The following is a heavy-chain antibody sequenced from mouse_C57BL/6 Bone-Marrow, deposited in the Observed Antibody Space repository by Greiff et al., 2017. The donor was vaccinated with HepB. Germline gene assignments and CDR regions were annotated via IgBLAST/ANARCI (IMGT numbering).Heavy chain of an antibody. CDR3: ARSGVSYPRRFAY. CDR2: LYPGDGDT. D-gene: IGHD3-1*01. Sequence: VQLKQSGPELVKPGASVKISCKASGYAFSSSWMNWVKQRPGKGLEWIGRLYPGDGDTNYNGKFKGKATLTADKSSSTAYMQLSSLTSEDSAVYFCARSGVSYPRRFAYWGQGTLVTVSA. CDR1: GYAFSSSW. J-gene: IGHJ3*01. V-gene: IGHV1-82*01.